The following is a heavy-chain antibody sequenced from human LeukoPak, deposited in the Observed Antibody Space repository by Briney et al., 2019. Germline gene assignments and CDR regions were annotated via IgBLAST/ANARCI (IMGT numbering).Heavy chain of an antibody. J-gene: IGHJ5*02. CDR3: ARASYGSGSYRKFWFDP. Sequence: SQTLSLTCTVSGRSISSGGYYWSWIRQHPGKGLEWIGYIYYSGSTYYNPSLKSRVTISVDTSKNQFSLKLSSVTAADTAVYYCARASYGSGSYRKFWFDPWGQGTLVTVSS. D-gene: IGHD3-10*01. CDR1: GRSISSGGYY. CDR2: IYYSGST. V-gene: IGHV4-31*03.